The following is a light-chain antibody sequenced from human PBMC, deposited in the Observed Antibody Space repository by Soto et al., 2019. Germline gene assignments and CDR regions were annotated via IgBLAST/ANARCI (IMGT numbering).Light chain of an antibody. CDR1: QGISSY. V-gene: IGKV1-39*01. CDR3: QQSYTSPWT. CDR2: SAV. Sequence: DIQVTQSPSSLSASVGDRVTIAGRTSQGISSYFNWYQQKPGKAPKLLIFSAVSLQSGVPSRFSGSGSGSGTNFTLTISSLQPEDFATYHCQQSYTSPWTFGQGTKVEIK. J-gene: IGKJ1*01.